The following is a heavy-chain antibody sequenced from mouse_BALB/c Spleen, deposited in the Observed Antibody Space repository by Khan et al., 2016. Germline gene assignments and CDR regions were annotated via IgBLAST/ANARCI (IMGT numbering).Heavy chain of an antibody. D-gene: IGHD1-1*01. Sequence: QVQLQQSGAELMKPGASVKISCKATGYTFSSYWIEWVKQRPGHGLEWIGEILPGSGSINYNEKFKGKATFTADTSSNTAYMQLSSLTSEDSAVYYCARRGGNYWYFDVWGAGTTVTVSS. CDR2: ILPGSGSI. J-gene: IGHJ1*01. CDR1: GYTFSSYW. CDR3: ARRGGNYWYFDV. V-gene: IGHV1-9*01.